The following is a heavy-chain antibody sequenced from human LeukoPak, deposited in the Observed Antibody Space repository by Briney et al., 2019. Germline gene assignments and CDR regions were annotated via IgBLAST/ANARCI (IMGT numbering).Heavy chain of an antibody. V-gene: IGHV4-30-4*07. J-gene: IGHJ2*01. D-gene: IGHD2-21*02. CDR1: GGSISSGGYS. Sequence: PSETLSLTCAVSGGSISSGGYSWSWIRQPPGKGLEWIGYIYYSGSTYYNPSLKSRVTISVDTPKNQFSLKLSSVTAADTAVYYCARGRGIDCGGDCYWYFDLWGRGTLVTVSS. CDR2: IYYSGST. CDR3: ARGRGIDCGGDCYWYFDL.